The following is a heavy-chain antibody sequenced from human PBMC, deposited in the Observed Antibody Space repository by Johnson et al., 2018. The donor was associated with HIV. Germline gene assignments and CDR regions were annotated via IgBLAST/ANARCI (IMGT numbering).Heavy chain of an antibody. J-gene: IGHJ3*02. CDR3: ARAQLLADDAFNN. D-gene: IGHD6-6*01. CDR2: ISWNSGSI. CDR1: GFTVSSNY. Sequence: MLLVESGGRVVRPGGSLRLSCAASGFTVSSNYMSWVRQAPGKGLEWVSGISWNSGSIGYADSVKGRFTISRDNSKNFLYLQMNSLRVEDTAIYYCARAQLLADDAFNNWGQGTMVTVSS. V-gene: IGHV3-20*04.